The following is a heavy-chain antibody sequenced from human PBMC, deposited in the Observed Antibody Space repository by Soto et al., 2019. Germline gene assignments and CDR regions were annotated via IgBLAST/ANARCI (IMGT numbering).Heavy chain of an antibody. CDR3: TRRHNVGVATADDFDY. CDR1: GFSFAPNYW. J-gene: IGHJ4*02. D-gene: IGHD2-21*02. Sequence: GESLKISCKGFGFSFAPNYWIAWARQMPGKGLEWVGIIDPRDFNTLYSPSFQGHVAISLDNSITTTYLQWSSLRPSDSAIYYCTRRHNVGVATADDFDYWGQGTLVTVSS. V-gene: IGHV5-51*01. CDR2: IDPRDFNT.